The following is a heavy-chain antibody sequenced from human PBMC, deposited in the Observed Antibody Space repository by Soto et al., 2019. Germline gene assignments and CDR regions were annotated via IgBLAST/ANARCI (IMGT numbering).Heavy chain of an antibody. J-gene: IGHJ4*02. CDR3: THSRSVAARPFEY. V-gene: IGHV2-5*01. CDR1: GFSLSPYGEG. CDR2: SYCNDAK. D-gene: IGHD6-6*01. Sequence: SGPTLVNTTQTLTLTCTFFGFSLSPYGEGVGWIRHPPGKAMDWLSLSYCNDAKRYRPSLKSRLTVTKDTSRNQVVLTMSNMEPVATATYYCTHSRSVAARPFEYWGQGALITVCS.